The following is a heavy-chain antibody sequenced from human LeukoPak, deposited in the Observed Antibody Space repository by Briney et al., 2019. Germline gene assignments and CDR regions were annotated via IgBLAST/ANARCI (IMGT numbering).Heavy chain of an antibody. Sequence: PGGSLRLSCATSGFTFSSYPMHWVRQAPGKGLEYVSGISSNGDSTYYANSVKGRFTISRDNSKNTLYLQMGSLRAEDMAMYYCAREYYYEELDYWGQGTLVTVSS. J-gene: IGHJ4*02. D-gene: IGHD3-22*01. V-gene: IGHV3-64*01. CDR3: AREYYYEELDY. CDR1: GFTFSSYP. CDR2: ISSNGDST.